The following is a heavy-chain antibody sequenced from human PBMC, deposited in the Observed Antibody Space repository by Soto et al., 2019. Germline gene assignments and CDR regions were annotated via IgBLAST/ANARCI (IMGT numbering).Heavy chain of an antibody. J-gene: IGHJ6*02. V-gene: IGHV4-59*08. CDR2: INYDGYS. CDR1: GGSITNYY. CDR3: ARHGFGPLHGLVDV. Sequence: QVQLQESGPGLVKPSETLSLTCTVSGGSITNYYCSWFRQPPGKGLEWIGYINYDGYSAYNLSLKRRVPLSRDASKSQFSLMLESVTATATAVYYCARHGFGPLHGLVDVWGPGTTVIVSS. D-gene: IGHD3-10*01.